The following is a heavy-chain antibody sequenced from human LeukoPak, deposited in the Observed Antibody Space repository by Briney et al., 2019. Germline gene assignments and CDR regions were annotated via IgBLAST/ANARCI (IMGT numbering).Heavy chain of an antibody. Sequence: GGSLRLSCAASGFTFSSYSMNWVRQAPGKGLEWVSSISSSSSYIYYADSVKGRFTISRDNAKNSLYLQMNSLRSEDTAVYYCARAQNYYDSSGYYYKDYYYGMDVWGQGTTVTVSS. CDR2: ISSSSSYI. D-gene: IGHD3-22*01. J-gene: IGHJ6*02. V-gene: IGHV3-21*04. CDR1: GFTFSSYS. CDR3: ARAQNYYDSSGYYYKDYYYGMDV.